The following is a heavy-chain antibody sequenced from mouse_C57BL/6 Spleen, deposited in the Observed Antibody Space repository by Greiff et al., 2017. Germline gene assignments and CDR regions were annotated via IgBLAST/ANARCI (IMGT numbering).Heavy chain of an antibody. CDR1: GYTFTDYN. Sequence: EVKLMESGPDLVKPGASVKLSCKASGYTFTDYNMHWVNQTHGKSLEWIGYINPNNGGTSYNHKFKRKPTLPVNKSSSTAYMELRSLTSEDSAVYYSASTGSYYAYDGYFHYWGQGTTLTVSS. V-gene: IGHV1-22*01. J-gene: IGHJ2*01. CDR3: ASTGSYYAYDGYFHY. CDR2: INPNNGGT. D-gene: IGHD2-14*01.